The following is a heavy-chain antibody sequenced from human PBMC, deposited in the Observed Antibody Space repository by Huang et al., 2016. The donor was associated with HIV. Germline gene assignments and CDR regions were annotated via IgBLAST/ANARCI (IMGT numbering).Heavy chain of an antibody. V-gene: IGHV3-23*01. CDR1: GFTFSSSS. CDR2: IGGSGYTT. CDR3: AKGGAGGTIRYFQH. Sequence: EVQLLESGGGLVQPGGSLRLSCAAFGFTFSSSSMRWVRQAPGKGREWVSTIGGSGYTTYHADSVKGRFAVSRDNSKNTLYLQMNSLRAEDTAVYYCAKGGAGGTIRYFQHWGQGTLVTVSS. D-gene: IGHD6-13*01. J-gene: IGHJ1*01.